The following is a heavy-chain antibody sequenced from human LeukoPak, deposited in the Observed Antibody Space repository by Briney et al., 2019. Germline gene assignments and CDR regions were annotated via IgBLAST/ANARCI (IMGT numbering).Heavy chain of an antibody. J-gene: IGHJ4*02. CDR1: GGTFSSYA. CDR3: AGGDFRPPDYYFDY. CDR2: IIPILGIA. D-gene: IGHD3-16*01. V-gene: IGHV1-69*04. Sequence: GSSVKVSCKASGGTFSSYAISWVRQAPGQGLEWMGGIIPILGIANYAQKFQGRVTITADKSTSTAYMELSSLRSEDTAVYYCAGGDFRPPDYYFDYWGQGTLVTVSS.